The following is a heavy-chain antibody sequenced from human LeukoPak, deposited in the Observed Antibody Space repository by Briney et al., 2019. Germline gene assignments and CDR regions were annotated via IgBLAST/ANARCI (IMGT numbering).Heavy chain of an antibody. V-gene: IGHV3-20*04. D-gene: IGHD2-2*01. CDR1: GFTFDDYG. CDR2: INWNGGST. CDR3: ARTHAFCSSTSCYGFYYYMDV. Sequence: GGSLRLSCAASGFTFDDYGMSWVRQAPGKGLEWVSGINWNGGSTGYADSVKGRFTISRDNAKNSLYLQTNSLRAEDTALYYCARTHAFCSSTSCYGFYYYMDVWGKGTTVTVSS. J-gene: IGHJ6*03.